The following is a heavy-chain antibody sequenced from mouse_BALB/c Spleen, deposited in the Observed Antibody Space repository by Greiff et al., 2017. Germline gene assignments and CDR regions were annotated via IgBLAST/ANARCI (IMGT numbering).Heavy chain of an antibody. Sequence: EVKVVESGGGLVQPGGSRKLSCAASGFTFSSFGMHWVRQAPEKGLEWVAYISSGSSTIYYADTVKGRFTISRDNPKNTLFLQMTSLRSEDTAMYYCARSYGNYGYYAMDYWGQGTSVTVSS. CDR2: ISSGSSTI. CDR1: GFTFSSFG. V-gene: IGHV5-17*02. J-gene: IGHJ4*01. D-gene: IGHD2-10*02. CDR3: ARSYGNYGYYAMDY.